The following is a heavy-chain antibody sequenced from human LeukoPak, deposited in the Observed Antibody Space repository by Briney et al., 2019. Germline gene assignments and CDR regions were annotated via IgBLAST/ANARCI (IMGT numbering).Heavy chain of an antibody. J-gene: IGHJ4*02. CDR2: ISSNGGYT. V-gene: IGHV3-64*04. CDR3: ASRDYFDY. Sequence: PGGSLRLSCEASGFTFSAYAMTWVRQAPGKGLEYVSTISSNGGYTYFADSVNGRFTISRDNAKNSLYLQMNSLRDEDTAVYYCASRDYFDYWGQGTLVTVSS. CDR1: GFTFSAYA.